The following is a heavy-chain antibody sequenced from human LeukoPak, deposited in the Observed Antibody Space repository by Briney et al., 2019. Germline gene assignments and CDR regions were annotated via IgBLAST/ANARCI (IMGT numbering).Heavy chain of an antibody. D-gene: IGHD3-22*01. CDR2: ISAYNGNT. J-gene: IGHJ4*02. Sequence: ASVTVSFKSSGYTFTIYGISWVRQAPRQGLEWMGWISAYNGNTNYAQKLQGRVTMTTDTSTSTAYMELRSLRSDDTAVYYCARSLYDTSLDYWGQGTLVTVSS. CDR3: ARSLYDTSLDY. V-gene: IGHV1-18*01. CDR1: GYTFTIYG.